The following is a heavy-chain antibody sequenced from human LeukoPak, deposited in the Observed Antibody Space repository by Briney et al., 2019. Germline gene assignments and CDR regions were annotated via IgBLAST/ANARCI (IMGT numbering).Heavy chain of an antibody. CDR1: GFTFSSYG. V-gene: IGHV3-33*01. D-gene: IGHD1-26*01. Sequence: GGSLRLSCAASGFTFSSYGMHWVRQAPGKGLEWLAVIWYDGSNKYYADSVKGRFTISRDNSKNTLYLQMNSLRAEDTAVYYCARDTDGGSAIDYWRQGTLVTVSS. CDR2: IWYDGSNK. J-gene: IGHJ4*02. CDR3: ARDTDGGSAIDY.